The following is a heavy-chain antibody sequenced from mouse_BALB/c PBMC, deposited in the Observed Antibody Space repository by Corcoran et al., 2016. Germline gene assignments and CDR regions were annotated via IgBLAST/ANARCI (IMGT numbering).Heavy chain of an antibody. J-gene: IGHJ1*01. CDR3: ARMRASDYGGWYFDV. CDR2: INPYNGGT. CDR1: GYSFTGYT. Sequence: EVQLQQSGPELVKPGASMKISCKASGYSFTGYTMNWVKQSQGKNLEWIGLINPYNGGTSYNQKFKGKATLTVDKSSSTAYMELLSLTSEDSAVYYWARMRASDYGGWYFDVWGAGTTVTVSS. D-gene: IGHD2-4*01. V-gene: IGHV1-18*01.